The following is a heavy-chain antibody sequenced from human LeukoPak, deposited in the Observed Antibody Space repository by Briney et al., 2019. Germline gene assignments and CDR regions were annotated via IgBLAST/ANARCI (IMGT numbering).Heavy chain of an antibody. CDR3: ARRLSTAMALND. D-gene: IGHD5-18*01. Sequence: GGSLRLSCAASGFTVSNTYMSWVRQAPGKGLEWVSVIYAGGSTYYADSVKGRFTISRDNAKNTLYLQMNSLGAEDTAVYYCARRLSTAMALNDWGQGTLVTVSS. V-gene: IGHV3-66*01. CDR2: IYAGGST. J-gene: IGHJ4*02. CDR1: GFTVSNTY.